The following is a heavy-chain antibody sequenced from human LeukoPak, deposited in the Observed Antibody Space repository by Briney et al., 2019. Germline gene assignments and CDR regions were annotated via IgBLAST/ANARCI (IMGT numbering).Heavy chain of an antibody. Sequence: GGSLRLSCAASGFTFSSYAMSWVRQAPGKGLEWVSYISSSSSTIYYADSVKGRFTISRDNAKNLLYLQMNSLRDEDTAVYYCARVGPAADFDYWGQGTLVTVSS. J-gene: IGHJ4*02. V-gene: IGHV3-48*02. CDR1: GFTFSSYA. D-gene: IGHD2-2*01. CDR2: ISSSSSTI. CDR3: ARVGPAADFDY.